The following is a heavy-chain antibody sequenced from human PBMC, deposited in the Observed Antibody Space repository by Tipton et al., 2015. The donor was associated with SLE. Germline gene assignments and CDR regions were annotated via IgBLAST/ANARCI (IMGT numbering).Heavy chain of an antibody. CDR1: GGSVSSGRYY. J-gene: IGHJ5*02. CDR3: ARHSGHCLAGSCSFNWFDP. Sequence: TLSLTCTVSGGSVSSGRYYWSWIRQPPGKGLEWIGSVYYTGTAYYNPSLKSRPSLSVDTSKNDFSLKLTSVTALDTAVYYCARHSGHCLAGSCSFNWFDPWGPGILVTVSS. D-gene: IGHD2-15*01. V-gene: IGHV4-39*01. CDR2: VYYTGTA.